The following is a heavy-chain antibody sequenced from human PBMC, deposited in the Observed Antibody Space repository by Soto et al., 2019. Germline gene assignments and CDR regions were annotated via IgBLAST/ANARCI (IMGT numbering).Heavy chain of an antibody. CDR3: AKRSGGKVGELIWRSGLDY. V-gene: IGHV3-23*01. CDR1: GFTFSSYA. J-gene: IGHJ4*02. Sequence: PGGSLRLSCAASGFTFSSYAMSWVRQAPGKGLEWVSAISVSGGSTYYADSVKGRFTISRDNSKNTLYLQMNSLRAEDTAVYYCAKRSGGKVGELIWRSGLDYWGQGTLVTVSS. D-gene: IGHD3-10*01. CDR2: ISVSGGST.